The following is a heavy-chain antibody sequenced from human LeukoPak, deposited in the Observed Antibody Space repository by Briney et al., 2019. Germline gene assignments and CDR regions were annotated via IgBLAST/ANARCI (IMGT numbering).Heavy chain of an antibody. D-gene: IGHD3-22*01. CDR3: ARDYYYDSGRDAFDI. CDR2: ISAYNGNT. Sequence: ASVKVSCKASGYTFSNYGISWVRQAPGQGLEWMGWISAYNGNTNYAQKLQGRVTLTTDTSTSTAYMEVGSLTSDDTALYYCARDYYYDSGRDAFDIWGQGTMVTVSS. J-gene: IGHJ3*02. V-gene: IGHV1-18*01. CDR1: GYTFSNYG.